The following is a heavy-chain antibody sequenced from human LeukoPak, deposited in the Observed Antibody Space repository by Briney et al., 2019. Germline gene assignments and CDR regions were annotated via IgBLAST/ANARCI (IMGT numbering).Heavy chain of an antibody. CDR3: AREAVVPFDY. D-gene: IGHD6-19*01. V-gene: IGHV3-66*01. Sequence: FRNYYWRWVRQAPGKGLEWVSVIYSGGSTYYADSVKGRFTISRDNSKNTLYLQMNSLRAEDTAVYYCAREAVVPFDYWGQGTLVTVSS. J-gene: IGHJ4*02. CDR1: FRNYY. CDR2: IYSGGST.